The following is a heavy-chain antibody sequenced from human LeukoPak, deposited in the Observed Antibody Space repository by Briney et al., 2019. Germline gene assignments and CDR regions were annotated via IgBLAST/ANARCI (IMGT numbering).Heavy chain of an antibody. Sequence: GGSLRLSCAASGFTFSSYAMSWVRQAPGKGLEWVSAISGSGGSTYYADSVKGRFTIPRDNSKNTLYLQMNSPRAEDTAVYYCAKRGYYYGSGVDYWGQGTLVTVSS. CDR2: ISGSGGST. CDR3: AKRGYYYGSGVDY. D-gene: IGHD3-10*01. J-gene: IGHJ4*02. V-gene: IGHV3-23*01. CDR1: GFTFSSYA.